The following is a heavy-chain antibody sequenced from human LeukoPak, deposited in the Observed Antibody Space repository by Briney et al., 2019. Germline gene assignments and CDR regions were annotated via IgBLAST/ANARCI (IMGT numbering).Heavy chain of an antibody. CDR1: GYTICSVYY. Sequence: SETLSLTCSVSGYTICSVYYWGWTRQPPRKGLEWIGIIDHSGSTYYKPSLKSRVTISVVTSNNQFSLKLRSVSAADTAVYYCARDSALAQAVMFDYWGQGTLVTVSS. D-gene: IGHD6-19*01. V-gene: IGHV4-38-2*02. J-gene: IGHJ4*02. CDR3: ARDSALAQAVMFDY. CDR2: IDHSGST.